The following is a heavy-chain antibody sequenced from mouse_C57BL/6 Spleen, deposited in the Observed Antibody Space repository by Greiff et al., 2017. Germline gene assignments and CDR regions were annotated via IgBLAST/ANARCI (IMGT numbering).Heavy chain of an antibody. CDR1: GYAFSSSW. Sequence: QVQLQQSGPELVKPGASVKISCKASGYAFSSSWMNWVKQRPGKGLEGIGRIYPGDGDTNYNGKFKGKATLTADKSSSTAYMQLSSLTSEDSAVYFCARSGGSSLHWYFDVWGTGTTVTVSS. D-gene: IGHD1-1*01. CDR2: IYPGDGDT. V-gene: IGHV1-82*01. CDR3: ARSGGSSLHWYFDV. J-gene: IGHJ1*03.